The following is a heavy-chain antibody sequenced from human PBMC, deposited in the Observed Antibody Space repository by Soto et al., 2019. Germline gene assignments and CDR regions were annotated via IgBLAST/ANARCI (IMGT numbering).Heavy chain of an antibody. CDR1: GGSFSGYY. V-gene: IGHV4-34*01. D-gene: IGHD1-20*01. Sequence: SETLSLTCAVYGGSFSGYYWSWIRQPPGKGLEWVGEINHSGSTNYNPSLKSRVTISVDTSKNQFSLKLSSVTAADTAVYYCARTGTGITGTTVPYYYYGMDVWGQGTTVTVSS. CDR2: INHSGST. CDR3: ARTGTGITGTTVPYYYYGMDV. J-gene: IGHJ6*02.